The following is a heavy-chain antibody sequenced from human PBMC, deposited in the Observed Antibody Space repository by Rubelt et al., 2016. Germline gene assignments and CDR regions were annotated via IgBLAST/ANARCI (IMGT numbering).Heavy chain of an antibody. CDR2: ISHSGSS. CDR3: AGGYGFVPFES. J-gene: IGHJ4*02. CDR1: GGSFSSYY. D-gene: IGHD3-10*01. V-gene: IGHV4-34*01. Sequence: QVQLQQWGAGLLKPSATLSLTCAVYGGSFSSYYWSWIRQPPGKGLEWIAEISHSGSSNYNTSLESRVTISIDTSKNQFSRRLSSVTAAETAVYYCAGGYGFVPFESWGKGTPVTVSS.